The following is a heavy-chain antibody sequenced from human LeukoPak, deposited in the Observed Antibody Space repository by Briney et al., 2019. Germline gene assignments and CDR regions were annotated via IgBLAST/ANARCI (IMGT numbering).Heavy chain of an antibody. CDR2: IQSNSAGT. CDR1: VYTFTGYY. V-gene: IGHV1-2*02. Sequence: GASVKVSCKASVYTFTGYYICWVRQAPGQGLEWMGWIQSNSAGTNYAQKFQGRVTMTRDTSISTAYIELTGLRSDDTAVYYCARDLGDYDFDSWGQGTLVTVSS. CDR3: ARDLGDYDFDS. D-gene: IGHD3-16*01. J-gene: IGHJ4*02.